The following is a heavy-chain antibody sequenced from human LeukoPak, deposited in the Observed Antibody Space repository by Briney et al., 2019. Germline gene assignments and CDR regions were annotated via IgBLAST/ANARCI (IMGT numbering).Heavy chain of an antibody. Sequence: PSETLSLTCTVSGGSISSYYWSWIRQPPGKGLEWIGYICYSGSTNYNPSLKSRVTISVDTSKNQFSLKLSSVTAADTAVYYCARDYDFWSGPPARYFDLWGRGTLVTVSS. V-gene: IGHV4-59*01. D-gene: IGHD3-3*01. CDR1: GGSISSYY. J-gene: IGHJ2*01. CDR3: ARDYDFWSGPPARYFDL. CDR2: ICYSGST.